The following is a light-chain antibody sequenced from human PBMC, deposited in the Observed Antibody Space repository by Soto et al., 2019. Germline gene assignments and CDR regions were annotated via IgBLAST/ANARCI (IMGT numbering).Light chain of an antibody. CDR1: SSDVGSYNL. CDR2: EVS. CDR3: CSYAGSSTYV. J-gene: IGLJ1*01. Sequence: QSVLTQPASVSGSPGQSITISCTGTSSDVGSYNLVSWYQQHPGKAPKLMIYEVSKRPSGVSNRFSGSKSGNTASLIISGLQAEDEADYYCCSYAGSSTYVFGTGTRSPS. V-gene: IGLV2-23*02.